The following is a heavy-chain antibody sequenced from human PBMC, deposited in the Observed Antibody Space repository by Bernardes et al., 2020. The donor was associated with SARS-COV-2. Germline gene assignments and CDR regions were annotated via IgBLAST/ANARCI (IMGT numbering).Heavy chain of an antibody. Sequence: SETLSLTCSLSTASTSSNGHYWVWIRQAPGKGPEWIGNIDNNGKTYYNPSLKSRVTVSVDTSLNQFSLKMTAVTAADTAVYYCARHFSSGWDYFDYWGQGTLVTVSS. D-gene: IGHD6-19*01. CDR1: TASTSSNGHY. V-gene: IGHV4-39*01. CDR2: IDNNGKT. CDR3: ARHFSSGWDYFDY. J-gene: IGHJ4*02.